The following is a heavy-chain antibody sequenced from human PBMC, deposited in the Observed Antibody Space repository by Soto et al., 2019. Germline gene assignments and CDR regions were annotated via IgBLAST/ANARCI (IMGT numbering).Heavy chain of an antibody. CDR2: IGTAGDT. J-gene: IGHJ6*02. CDR1: GFTFSSYA. CDR3: ARGRSIAARGLSRYYGMDV. Sequence: EVQLVESGGGLVQPGGSLRLSCAASGFTFSSYAMHWVRQATGKGLEWVSAIGTAGDTYYPGSVKGRFTISRENAKNSLYLQMNSLRAGDTAVYYCARGRSIAARGLSRYYGMDVWGQGTTVTVSS. D-gene: IGHD6-6*01. V-gene: IGHV3-13*01.